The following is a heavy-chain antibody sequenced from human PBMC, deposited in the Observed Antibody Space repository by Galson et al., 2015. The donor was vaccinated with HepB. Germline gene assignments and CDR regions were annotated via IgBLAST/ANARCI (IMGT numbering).Heavy chain of an antibody. CDR2: ISPYNRDT. D-gene: IGHD2-15*01. J-gene: IGHJ5*02. CDR1: GYTFSSYS. Sequence: SVKVSCKASGYTFSSYSITWVRQAPGQGLEWVGWISPYNRDTNYARKLQGRVTMTTDTSTNTAYMELRSLRSDDTAVYYCARGALVVVVNATQNNWFDPWAREPRSPSPQ. V-gene: IGHV1-18*01. CDR3: ARGALVVVVNATQNNWFDP.